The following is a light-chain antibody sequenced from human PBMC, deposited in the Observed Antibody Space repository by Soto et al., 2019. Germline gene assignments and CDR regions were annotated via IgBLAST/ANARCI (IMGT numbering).Light chain of an antibody. Sequence: NFMLTQPHSVSESPGKTVTISCTRSSGSIASNYVQWYQQRPGSAPTTVIYEDNQRPSGVPDRFSGSIDSSSNSASLTISGLKTEDAADYYRQSDDSSNVVFGGGTKLTVL. J-gene: IGLJ2*01. V-gene: IGLV6-57*04. CDR2: EDN. CDR3: QSDDSSNVV. CDR1: SGSIASNY.